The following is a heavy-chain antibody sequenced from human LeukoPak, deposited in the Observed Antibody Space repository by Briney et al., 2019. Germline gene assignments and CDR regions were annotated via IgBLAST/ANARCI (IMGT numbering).Heavy chain of an antibody. J-gene: IGHJ4*02. CDR3: ARRAYCGGDCYTDY. Sequence: GESLKISCKGSGYSFTSYWIGWVRQMPGKGLEWIGMIYPGDSDTRYSPSFQGQVTISADKSISTAYLQWNSLKASDTAMYYCARRAYCGGDCYTDYWGQGTLVTVSS. D-gene: IGHD2-21*02. CDR2: IYPGDSDT. CDR1: GYSFTSYW. V-gene: IGHV5-51*01.